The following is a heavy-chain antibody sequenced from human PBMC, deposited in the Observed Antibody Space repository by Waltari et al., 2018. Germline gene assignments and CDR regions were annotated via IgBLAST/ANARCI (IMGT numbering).Heavy chain of an antibody. CDR2: IDHSGIT. CDR1: GDSINSDAYY. J-gene: IGHJ3*01. Sequence: QLRLQESGPGLVTPSETLSLSCSVSGDSINSDAYYWGWIRQPPGKGLDWIGTIDHSGITYYNPSLKSRLTISVDTSKNQFSLKLSSVTAADTALYYGARHPRSTWGFSHGFDVWGQGTVVTVSS. CDR3: ARHPRSTWGFSHGFDV. D-gene: IGHD6-13*01. V-gene: IGHV4-39*01.